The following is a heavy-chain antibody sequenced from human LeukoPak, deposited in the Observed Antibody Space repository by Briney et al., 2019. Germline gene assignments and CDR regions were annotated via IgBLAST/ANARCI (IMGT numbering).Heavy chain of an antibody. V-gene: IGHV3-15*01. CDR2: IKSKIDGGTP. CDR1: GFTFTNAW. D-gene: IGHD6-19*01. CDR3: STDPIAVAGTRTDF. Sequence: GGSLRLSCAASGFTFTNAWMSWVRQAPGKGLEWVGRIKSKIDGGTPDYAAPVKGRFTISRDDSKNTLYLQMNSLKTEDTAVYYCSTDPIAVAGTRTDFWGQGTLVTVSS. J-gene: IGHJ4*02.